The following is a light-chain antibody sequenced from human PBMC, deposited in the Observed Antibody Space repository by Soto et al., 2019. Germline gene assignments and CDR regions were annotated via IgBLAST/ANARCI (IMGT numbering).Light chain of an antibody. Sequence: EIVLTQSPGTLSLSPGERATLSCRASQSVSSYLAWYQQKPGQAPRLLIYDASNRATGIPARFSGSGSGTDFTLTISSLEPEDFAVYYCQQRGTFGPGTKVDIK. J-gene: IGKJ3*01. CDR2: DAS. V-gene: IGKV3-11*01. CDR1: QSVSSY. CDR3: QQRGT.